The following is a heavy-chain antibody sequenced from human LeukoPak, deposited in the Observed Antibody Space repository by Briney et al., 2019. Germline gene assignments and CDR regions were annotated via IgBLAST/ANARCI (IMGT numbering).Heavy chain of an antibody. J-gene: IGHJ4*02. CDR2: IYYSGST. CDR3: ARDDRVGFDY. D-gene: IGHD1-14*01. Sequence: SGTLSLTCTVSGGSISSGDYYWSWIGQPPGKGLEWIGYIYYSGSTYYNPSLKSRVTISVDTSKNQFSLKLSSVTAAGTAVYYCARDDRVGFDYWGQGTLVTVSS. V-gene: IGHV4-30-4*01. CDR1: GGSISSGDYY.